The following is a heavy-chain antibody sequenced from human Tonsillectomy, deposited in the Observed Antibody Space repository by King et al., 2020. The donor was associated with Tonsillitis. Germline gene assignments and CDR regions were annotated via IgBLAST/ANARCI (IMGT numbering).Heavy chain of an antibody. Sequence: VQLQESGPGLVKPSETLSLTCTFSGGSISSFYCSWLRQPRCKELEWIGYISYSGSTNYNPSLKSLVHISVDTSKNPFSLKVTSVTAADTATYYCARVHSDGWWYFDLWGRGTLVTVSS. CDR2: ISYSGST. J-gene: IGHJ2*01. D-gene: IGHD6-25*01. CDR1: GGSISSFY. CDR3: ARVHSDGWWYFDL. V-gene: IGHV4-59*01.